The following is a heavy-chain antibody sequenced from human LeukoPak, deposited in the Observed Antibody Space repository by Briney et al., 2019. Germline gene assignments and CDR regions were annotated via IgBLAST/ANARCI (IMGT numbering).Heavy chain of an antibody. CDR2: IYYTGST. Sequence: PSEALSLTCTVSGGSISTYYWSWIRQPPGKGLEWIGYIYYTGSTNYNPSLKSRVTISLDTSKNQFSLKLSSVTAADTAVYYCARGRMGAVDAFDIWGQGTMVTVSS. V-gene: IGHV4-59*01. J-gene: IGHJ3*02. D-gene: IGHD1-26*01. CDR3: ARGRMGAVDAFDI. CDR1: GGSISTYY.